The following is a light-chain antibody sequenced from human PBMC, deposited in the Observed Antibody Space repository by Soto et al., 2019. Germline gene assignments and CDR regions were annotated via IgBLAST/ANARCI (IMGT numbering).Light chain of an antibody. Sequence: QSVLTQPASVSGPPGQSITISCTGISSDVGGYNYVSWYQQHPGKAPKLLIFELTNRPSGVSNRFSGSKSGNTASLTISGLQAEDEADYYCSSYTSSDVVFGGGTKVTVL. CDR1: SSDVGGYNY. CDR2: ELT. CDR3: SSYTSSDVV. J-gene: IGLJ2*01. V-gene: IGLV2-14*01.